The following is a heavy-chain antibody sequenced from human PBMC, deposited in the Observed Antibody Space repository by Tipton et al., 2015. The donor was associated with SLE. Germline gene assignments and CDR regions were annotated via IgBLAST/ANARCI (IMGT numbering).Heavy chain of an antibody. Sequence: TLSLTCAVSGYSISSDNWWGWIRQPPGKGLEWIGYIYYTGDIYYNPSLESRVTMSVDTSQNQFSLKLTSVTAVGTAVYYCARGESRLQWIGNTFEIWGQGTMLTVSS. CDR1: GYSISSDNW. CDR3: ARGESRLQWIGNTFEI. J-gene: IGHJ3*02. CDR2: IYYTGDI. V-gene: IGHV4-28*02. D-gene: IGHD3-10*01.